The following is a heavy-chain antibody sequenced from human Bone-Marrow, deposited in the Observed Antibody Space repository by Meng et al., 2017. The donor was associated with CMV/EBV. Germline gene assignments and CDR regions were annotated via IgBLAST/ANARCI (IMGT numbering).Heavy chain of an antibody. CDR2: ISSSSSTI. CDR1: GFTFSSYS. CDR3: ARQSGNPRVYHHYYGMDV. Sequence: GESLKISCAASGFTFSSYSMNWVRQAPGKVLEWVSYISSSSSTIYYADSVKGRFTISRDNAKNSLYLQMNSLRAEDTAVYYCARQSGNPRVYHHYYGMDVWCQGTTVTVSS. J-gene: IGHJ6*02. V-gene: IGHV3-48*04. D-gene: IGHD1-26*01.